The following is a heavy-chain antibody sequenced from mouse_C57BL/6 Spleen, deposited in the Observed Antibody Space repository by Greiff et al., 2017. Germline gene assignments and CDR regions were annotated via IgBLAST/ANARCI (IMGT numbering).Heavy chain of an antibody. D-gene: IGHD1-1*01. CDR1: GYAFSSSW. J-gene: IGHJ2*01. CDR2: IYPGDGDT. CDR3: APYGSSNFDY. Sequence: VQLQESGPELVKPGASVKISCKASGYAFSSSWMNWVKQRPGKGLEWIGRIYPGDGDTNYNGKFKGKATLTADKSSSTAYMQLSSLTSEDSAVYFCAPYGSSNFDYWGQGTTLTVSS. V-gene: IGHV1-82*01.